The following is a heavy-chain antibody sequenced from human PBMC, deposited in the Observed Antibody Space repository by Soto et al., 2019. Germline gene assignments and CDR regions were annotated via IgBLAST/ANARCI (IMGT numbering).Heavy chain of an antibody. CDR2: ISGSGGST. CDR1: GFTFSSYA. CDR3: AKDTVGASYYFDY. V-gene: IGHV3-23*01. Sequence: PWGSLRLSCAASGFTFSSYAMSWVRQAPGKGLEWVSAISGSGGSTYYADSVKGRFTISRDNSKNTLYLQMNSLRAEDTAVYYCAKDTVGASYYFDYWGQGTLVTVSS. J-gene: IGHJ4*02. D-gene: IGHD1-26*01.